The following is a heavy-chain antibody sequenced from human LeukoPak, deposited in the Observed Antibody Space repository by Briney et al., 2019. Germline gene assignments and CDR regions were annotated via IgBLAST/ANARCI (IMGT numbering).Heavy chain of an antibody. D-gene: IGHD4-17*01. J-gene: IGHJ4*02. V-gene: IGHV3-30*18. CDR3: AKVSSGDSAFDY. Sequence: GGSLRVSCAASGFTFSSYGMHWVRQAPGNGLEWVAVISYDGSNKYYADSVKGRFTISRDNSKNTLYLQMNSLRAEDTAVYYCAKVSSGDSAFDYWGQGTLVTVSS. CDR1: GFTFSSYG. CDR2: ISYDGSNK.